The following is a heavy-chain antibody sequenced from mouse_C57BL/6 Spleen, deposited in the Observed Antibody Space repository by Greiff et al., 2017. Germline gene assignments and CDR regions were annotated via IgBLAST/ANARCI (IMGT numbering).Heavy chain of an antibody. CDR3: ARKGAMDY. CDR2: IYPGDGDT. CDR1: GYAFSSSW. Sequence: VQLQQSGPELVKPGASVKISCKASGYAFSSSWMNWVKQRPGKGLEWIGRIYPGDGDTNYNGKFKGKATLTADKSSSTAYMQLSSLTSEDSAVYFCARKGAMDYWGQGTSGTVSS. V-gene: IGHV1-82*01. J-gene: IGHJ4*01.